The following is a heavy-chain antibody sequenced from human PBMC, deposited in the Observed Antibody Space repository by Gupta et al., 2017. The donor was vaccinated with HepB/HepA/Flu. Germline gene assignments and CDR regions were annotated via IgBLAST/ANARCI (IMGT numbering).Heavy chain of an antibody. CDR1: GFPFRSYA. CDR3: AKSGVRGYTYGNWFDT. CDR2: ISGSGDII. J-gene: IGHJ5*01. D-gene: IGHD5-18*01. V-gene: IGHV3-23*01. Sequence: EVQLLESGGGWVQAGGSLKLSCETSGFPFRSYALIWVRQAPGKGLQWVASISGSGDIIHFPDSVQGRFIISRDNSKSTLYLQIKSLRDEDTATYFCAKSGVRGYTYGNWFDTWGHGTLVTVSS.